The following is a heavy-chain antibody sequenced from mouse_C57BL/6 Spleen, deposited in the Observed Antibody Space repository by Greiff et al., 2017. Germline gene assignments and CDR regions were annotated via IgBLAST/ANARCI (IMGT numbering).Heavy chain of an antibody. J-gene: IGHJ2*01. D-gene: IGHD3-3*01. Sequence: VKLQESGAELARPGASVTLSCKASGYTFTSYGISWVKQRTGQGLEWIGAIYPRSGNTSYNEKFKGKATLTADKSSSTAYMELRSLTSEDSAVYFCARWLGWGQGTTLTVSS. V-gene: IGHV1-81*01. CDR3: ARWLG. CDR1: GYTFTSYG. CDR2: IYPRSGNT.